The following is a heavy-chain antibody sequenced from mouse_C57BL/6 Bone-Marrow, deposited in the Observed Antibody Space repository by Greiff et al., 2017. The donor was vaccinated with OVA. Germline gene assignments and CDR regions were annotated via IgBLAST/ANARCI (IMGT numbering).Heavy chain of an antibody. CDR3: ARKVYYYGSSFAY. J-gene: IGHJ3*01. CDR2: IYPSDSET. D-gene: IGHD1-1*01. Sequence: QVQLQQSGAELVRPGSSVKLSCKASGYTFTSYWMDWVKQRPGQGLEWIGNIYPSDSETHYNQKFKDKATLTVDKSSSTAYMQLSSLTSEDSAVYYCARKVYYYGSSFAYWGQGTLVTVSA. CDR1: GYTFTSYW. V-gene: IGHV1-61*01.